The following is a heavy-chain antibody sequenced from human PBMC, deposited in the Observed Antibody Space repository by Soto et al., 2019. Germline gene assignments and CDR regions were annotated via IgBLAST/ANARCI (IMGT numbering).Heavy chain of an antibody. D-gene: IGHD3-16*01. CDR2: IVPRFGSP. CDR3: ARDRIQLRLGKYSFHGMDV. J-gene: IGHJ6*02. V-gene: IGHV1-69*06. Sequence: QVQLVQSGAEMRKPGSSLRVSCKASGGTFSDFAFSWVRQAPGQGLEWMGGIVPRFGSPNYAQKFGGRVTISADTSTSTVYMEVSSLRFADTAVYFCARDRIQLRLGKYSFHGMDVWGQGTTITVSS. CDR1: GGTFSDFA.